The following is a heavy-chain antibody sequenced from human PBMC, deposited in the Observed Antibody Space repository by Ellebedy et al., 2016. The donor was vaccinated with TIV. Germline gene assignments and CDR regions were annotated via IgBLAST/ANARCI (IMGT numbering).Heavy chain of an antibody. D-gene: IGHD5-18*01. CDR1: GYTFTGYY. CDR3: ARGGYSHGYGFDY. J-gene: IGHJ4*02. Sequence: AASVKVSCKASGYTFTGYYIHWVRQAPGQGLEWMGWINPNSGGTNYAQKFQGRVTMTRDTSISTAYMELSRLRSDDTAVYYCARGGYSHGYGFDYWGQGTLVTVSS. V-gene: IGHV1-2*02. CDR2: INPNSGGT.